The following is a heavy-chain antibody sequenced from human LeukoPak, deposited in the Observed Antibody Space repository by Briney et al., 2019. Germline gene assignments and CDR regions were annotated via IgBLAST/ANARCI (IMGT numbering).Heavy chain of an antibody. V-gene: IGHV4-59*01. D-gene: IGHD3-3*01. J-gene: IGHJ4*02. CDR2: ISYSGST. Sequence: SETLSLTCTVSGGSISSYFWSWIQQPPGKGLQWIGYISYSGSTNYNPSLNSRVTISGDTSKNQFSLKLSSVTAADTAVYYCARLMSGYPYYFDYWGQGTLVTVSS. CDR1: GGSISSYF. CDR3: ARLMSGYPYYFDY.